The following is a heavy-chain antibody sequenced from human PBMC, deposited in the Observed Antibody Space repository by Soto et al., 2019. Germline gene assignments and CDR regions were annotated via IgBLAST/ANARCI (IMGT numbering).Heavy chain of an antibody. CDR2: INHRGST. CDR1: GGSFSGYY. Sequence: QVQLQQWGAGLLKPSETLSLTCAVYGGSFSGYYWSWIRPRPGKGLEWIGEINHRGSTNYNPSLKSRVTISVDTSKNQFSLNLSSVTAADTAVYYCARVVYYYYGMDVWGQGTTVTVSS. V-gene: IGHV4-34*01. D-gene: IGHD2-21*01. CDR3: ARVVYYYYGMDV. J-gene: IGHJ6*02.